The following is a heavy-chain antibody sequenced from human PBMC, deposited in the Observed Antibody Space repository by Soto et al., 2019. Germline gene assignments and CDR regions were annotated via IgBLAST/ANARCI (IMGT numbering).Heavy chain of an antibody. CDR1: GFVFGDYA. CDR2: ISAGGSDT. Sequence: EVQLLDSGGGWVQPGGSLRLSVVASGFVFGDYAMSWFRQAPGKGLEWFSAISAGGSDTYYADSVKGRFTVSRVNSESTLYLQMNTLRAEDTAIYYCASVPIWCGSSSCYTEGFDSWGQGTLVTVSS. CDR3: ASVPIWCGSSSCYTEGFDS. D-gene: IGHD2-2*01. J-gene: IGHJ4*02. V-gene: IGHV3-23*01.